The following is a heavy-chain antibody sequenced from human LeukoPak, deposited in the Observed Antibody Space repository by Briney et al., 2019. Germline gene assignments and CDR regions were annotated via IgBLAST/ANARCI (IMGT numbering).Heavy chain of an antibody. CDR3: AREERKFDSSGWYEFAFDI. V-gene: IGHV3-7*01. CDR1: GFTFSSYW. J-gene: IGHJ3*02. Sequence: PGGSLRLSCAASGFTFSSYWMSWVRQVPGKGLEWVANIKQDGSEKYYVDSVKGRFTISRDNAKNSLYLQMNSLRAEDTAVYYCAREERKFDSSGWYEFAFDIWGQGTMVTVSS. CDR2: IKQDGSEK. D-gene: IGHD6-19*01.